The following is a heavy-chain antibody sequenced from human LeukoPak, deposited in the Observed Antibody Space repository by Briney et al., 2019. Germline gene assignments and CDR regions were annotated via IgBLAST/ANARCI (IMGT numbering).Heavy chain of an antibody. D-gene: IGHD3-10*01. CDR1: GFTFSSYG. Sequence: GGSLRLSCAASGFTFSSYGMHWVRQAPGKGLEWVAFIRYDGSNKYYADSVKGRFTISRDNSKNTLCLQMNSLRAEDTAVYYCAKGREYYFDYWGQGTLVTVSS. V-gene: IGHV3-30*02. CDR3: AKGREYYFDY. CDR2: IRYDGSNK. J-gene: IGHJ4*02.